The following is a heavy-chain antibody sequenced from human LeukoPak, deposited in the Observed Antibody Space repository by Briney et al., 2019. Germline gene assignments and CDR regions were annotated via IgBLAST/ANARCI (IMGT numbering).Heavy chain of an antibody. CDR3: ARLTSSSSGSSFDF. D-gene: IGHD6-13*01. V-gene: IGHV4-59*08. Sequence: PSETLSLTCTVSGASMNTYYWSWIRQPPGKGLEWIGYIYYSGTTNYNPSLKSRVTISVDTSKSQFSPSLSSVTAADTAVYYCARLTSSSSGSSFDFWGQGTLVTVSS. CDR2: IYYSGTT. J-gene: IGHJ4*02. CDR1: GASMNTYY.